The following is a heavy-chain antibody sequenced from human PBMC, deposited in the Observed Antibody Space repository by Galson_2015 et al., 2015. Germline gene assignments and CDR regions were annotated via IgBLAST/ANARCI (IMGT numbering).Heavy chain of an antibody. D-gene: IGHD3-16*01. CDR3: AREGLWGKLEY. CDR1: GDSVSSNTAS. J-gene: IGHJ4*02. Sequence: CAISGDSVSSNTASWTWIRQSPSRGLEWLGRTYYRSKWFNDYATSVKSRITINPDTSKNQFSLQLNSVTPDDTAVYYCAREGLWGKLEYWGQGTLVTVSS. CDR2: TYYRSKWFN. V-gene: IGHV6-1*01.